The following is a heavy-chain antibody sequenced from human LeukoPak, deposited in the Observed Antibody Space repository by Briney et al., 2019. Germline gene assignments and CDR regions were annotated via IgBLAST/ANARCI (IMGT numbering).Heavy chain of an antibody. J-gene: IGHJ4*02. V-gene: IGHV1-58*02. CDR2: IVVGSGNT. Sequence: GTSVKVSCKASGFTFTSSAMQWVRQARGQRLEWIGWIVVGSGNTNYAQKFQERVTITRDMSTSTAYMELSSLRSEDTAVYYCAAAPHYYDSSGYYPFDYWGQGTLVTVSS. CDR1: GFTFTSSA. CDR3: AAAPHYYDSSGYYPFDY. D-gene: IGHD3-22*01.